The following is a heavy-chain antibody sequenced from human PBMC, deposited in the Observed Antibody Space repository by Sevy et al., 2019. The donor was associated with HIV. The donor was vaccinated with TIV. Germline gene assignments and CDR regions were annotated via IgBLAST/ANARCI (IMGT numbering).Heavy chain of an antibody. D-gene: IGHD3-22*01. J-gene: IGHJ4*02. CDR3: ARDPTFSSDTRGYYPFDS. Sequence: GGSLRLSCAASGFIFSNYAIHWVRRAPGKGLEWVADSSYDGSNKHYAASVKGRFTISRDNSRNTLFLQMNSLRLDDTAVYYCARDPTFSSDTRGYYPFDSWGQGTLVTVSS. V-gene: IGHV3-30*04. CDR2: SSYDGSNK. CDR1: GFIFSNYA.